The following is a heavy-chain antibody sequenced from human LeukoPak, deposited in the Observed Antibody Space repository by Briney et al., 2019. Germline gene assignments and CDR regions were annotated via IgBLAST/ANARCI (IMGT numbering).Heavy chain of an antibody. J-gene: IGHJ4*02. V-gene: IGHV1-8*01. D-gene: IGHD3-22*01. Sequence: GSVKVSCKTSGYRFTSYDINWVRQTTGQGLEWMGWMNPHSGTTGYAQKFQGRLTLPRNITITTAYLELSSLTSEDTAVYYCARGSENNFDSSGRIGFWGQGTLVTVSS. CDR3: ARGSENNFDSSGRIGF. CDR2: MNPHSGTT. CDR1: GYRFTSYD.